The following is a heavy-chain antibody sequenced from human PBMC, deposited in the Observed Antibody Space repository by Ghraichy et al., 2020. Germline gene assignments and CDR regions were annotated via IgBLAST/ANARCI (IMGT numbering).Heavy chain of an antibody. CDR1: GYSFTSYW. D-gene: IGHD3-22*01. Sequence: GESLNISCKGSGYSFTSYWIGWVRQMPGKGLEWMGIIYPGDSDTRYSPSFQGQVTISADKSISTAYLQWSSLKASDTAMYYCARRNAYTYYYDSSGYPYFDYWGQGTLVTVSS. J-gene: IGHJ4*02. CDR2: IYPGDSDT. CDR3: ARRNAYTYYYDSSGYPYFDY. V-gene: IGHV5-51*01.